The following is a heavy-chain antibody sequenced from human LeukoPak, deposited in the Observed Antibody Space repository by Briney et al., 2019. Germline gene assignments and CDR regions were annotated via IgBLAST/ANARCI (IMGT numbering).Heavy chain of an antibody. CDR3: ARNHRSGSYDHWFDP. D-gene: IGHD3-10*01. CDR2: INPNSGGT. V-gene: IGHV1-2*02. Sequence: ASVKVSCKASGYTFTGYYMHWVRQAPGQGLEGMGWINPNSGGTNYAQKFQGRVTMTRDTSISTVYMELTRLRSDDTAVYYCARNHRSGSYDHWFDPWGQGTLVTVSS. CDR1: GYTFTGYY. J-gene: IGHJ5*02.